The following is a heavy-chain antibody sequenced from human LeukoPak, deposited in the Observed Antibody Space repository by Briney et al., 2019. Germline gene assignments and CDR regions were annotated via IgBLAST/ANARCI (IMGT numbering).Heavy chain of an antibody. CDR2: IYYSGST. J-gene: IGHJ5*02. V-gene: IGHV4-59*08. CDR1: GGSIRSYY. Sequence: SETLSLTCTVSGGSIRSYYWSWIRQPPGKGLEWIGYIYYSGSTDYNPSLKSRVTMSVDTSKNQFSLKLGSVTAADTAVYYCARRSDWFDPWGQGTLVTVSS. CDR3: ARRSDWFDP.